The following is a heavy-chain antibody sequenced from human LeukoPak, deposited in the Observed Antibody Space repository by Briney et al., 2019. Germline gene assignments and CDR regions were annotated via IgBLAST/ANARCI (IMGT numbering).Heavy chain of an antibody. Sequence: SGGSLRLSCAASGFTFSSYCMNWVRQAPGKGLEWVSSISSSSSYIYYADSVKGRFTISRDNSKNTLYLRMNSLRAEDTAVYYCARRTLYGDYVGYWGQGTLVTVSS. CDR2: ISSSSSYI. J-gene: IGHJ4*02. CDR3: ARRTLYGDYVGY. V-gene: IGHV3-21*01. CDR1: GFTFSSYC. D-gene: IGHD4-17*01.